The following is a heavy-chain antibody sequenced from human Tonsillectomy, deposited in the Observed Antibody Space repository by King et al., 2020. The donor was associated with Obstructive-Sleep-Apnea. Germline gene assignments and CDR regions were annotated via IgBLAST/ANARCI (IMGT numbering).Heavy chain of an antibody. V-gene: IGHV4-59*01. CDR1: GGSISSYY. D-gene: IGHD4-17*01. J-gene: IGHJ4*02. CDR2: IYYSGST. Sequence: QLQESGPGLVKPSETLSLTCTVSGGSISSYYWSWIRQPPGKGLEWIGYIYYSGSTNYNPSLKSRVTISVDTSKNQFSLKLSSVTAADTAVYYCARVYHDYGDLGHFDYWGQGTLVTVSS. CDR3: ARVYHDYGDLGHFDY.